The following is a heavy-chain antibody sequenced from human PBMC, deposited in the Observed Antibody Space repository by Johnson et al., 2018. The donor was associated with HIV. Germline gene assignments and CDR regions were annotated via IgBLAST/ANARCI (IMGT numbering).Heavy chain of an antibody. CDR1: GFSFSDYA. Sequence: VQLVESGGGVVQSGGSLRLSCAASGFSFSDYAMSWVRQAPGKGLEWVSGISGGGGSRYYADSVKGRFTISRDNSKNTLYLQMNSLRAEDTAVYYCAKGAFDIWGQGTMVTVSS. V-gene: IGHV3-23*04. CDR2: ISGGGGSR. J-gene: IGHJ3*02. CDR3: AKGAFDI.